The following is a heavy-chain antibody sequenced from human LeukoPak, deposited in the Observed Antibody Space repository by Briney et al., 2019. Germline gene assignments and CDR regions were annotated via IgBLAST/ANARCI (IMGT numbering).Heavy chain of an antibody. CDR3: ARHRPGSSSYYYYYYMDV. CDR1: GGSFSGYY. D-gene: IGHD6-13*01. Sequence: SETLSLTCAVYGGSFSGYYWSWIRQPPGKGLEWIGSIYYSGSTYYNPSLKSRVTISVDTSKNQFSLKLSSVTAADTAVYYCARHRPGSSSYYYYYYMDVWGKGTTVTVSS. CDR2: IYYSGST. V-gene: IGHV4-34*01. J-gene: IGHJ6*03.